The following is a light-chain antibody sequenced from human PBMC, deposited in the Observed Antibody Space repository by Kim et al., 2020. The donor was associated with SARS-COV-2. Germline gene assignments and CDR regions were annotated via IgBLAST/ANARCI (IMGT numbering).Light chain of an antibody. CDR2: WAS. Sequence: DIVMTQSPDSLAVSLGERATINCRSSQSVLHSTNGNNYLAWYQQKPGQPPKLLIYWASTRESGVADRFSSSGSGSGFTLTISSLQAEDVAVYYCQEYYSTPYTFGQGTKREI. CDR1: QSVLHSTNGNNY. V-gene: IGKV4-1*01. CDR3: QEYYSTPYT. J-gene: IGKJ2*01.